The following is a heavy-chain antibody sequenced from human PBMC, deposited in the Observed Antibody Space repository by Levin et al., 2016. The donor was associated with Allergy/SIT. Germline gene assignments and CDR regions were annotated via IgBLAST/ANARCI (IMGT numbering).Heavy chain of an antibody. CDR2: INPNSGGT. Sequence: ASVKVSCKASGYTFTGYYMHWVRQAPGQGLEWMGWINPNSGGTNYAQKFQGRVTMTRDTSISTAYMELSRLRSDDTAVYYCAGSEGLRFLEWTFDYWGQGTLVTVSS. D-gene: IGHD3-3*01. CDR3: AGSEGLRFLEWTFDY. V-gene: IGHV1-2*02. CDR1: GYTFTGYY. J-gene: IGHJ4*02.